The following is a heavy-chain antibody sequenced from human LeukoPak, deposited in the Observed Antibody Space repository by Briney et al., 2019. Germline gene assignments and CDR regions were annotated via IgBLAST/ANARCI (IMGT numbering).Heavy chain of an antibody. Sequence: GESLKISCKGSGYRFTSYWIGWMRQLPGKGLEGMGIIYPGESDTRYSTSFQGQVTISADKSISTAYLQWSSLKASDTAMYYCARHPDAIAVAATGFDYWGQGTLVTVSS. J-gene: IGHJ4*02. CDR2: IYPGESDT. V-gene: IGHV5-51*01. CDR1: GYRFTSYW. D-gene: IGHD6-19*01. CDR3: ARHPDAIAVAATGFDY.